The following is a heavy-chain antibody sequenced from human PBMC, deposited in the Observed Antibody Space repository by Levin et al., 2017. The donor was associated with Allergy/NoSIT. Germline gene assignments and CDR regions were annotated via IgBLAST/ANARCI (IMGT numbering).Heavy chain of an antibody. V-gene: IGHV3-53*01. CDR1: GFTVSSNY. CDR3: ARVSRGYSYGIDY. CDR2: IYSGGST. J-gene: IGHJ4*02. Sequence: LSLTCAASGFTVSSNYMSWVRQAPGKGLEWVSVIYSGGSTYYADSVKGRFTISRDNSKNTLYLQMNSLRAEDTAVYYCARVSRGYSYGIDYWGQGTLVTVSS. D-gene: IGHD5-18*01.